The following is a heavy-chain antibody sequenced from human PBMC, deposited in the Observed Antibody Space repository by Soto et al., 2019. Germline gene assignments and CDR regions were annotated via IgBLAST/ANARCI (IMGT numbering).Heavy chain of an antibody. CDR2: ISSSSDYT. CDR3: ARGGVRGTTSRGQVYN. J-gene: IGHJ4*02. D-gene: IGHD1-7*01. CDR1: GFTFSDYY. V-gene: IGHV3-11*06. Sequence: QVKVVESGGGLVKPGGSLRLSCAASGFTFSDYYMNWIRQAPGKGLEWVSYISSSSDYTKYADSVKGRFTISRDNAKSSLYLQMNSLRAEDTAVYYCARGGVRGTTSRGQVYNWGQGTLVTVSS.